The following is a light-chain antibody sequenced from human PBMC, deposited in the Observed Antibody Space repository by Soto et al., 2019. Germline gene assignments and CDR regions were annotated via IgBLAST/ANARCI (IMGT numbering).Light chain of an antibody. CDR1: SSDVVNDLL. J-gene: IGLJ2*01. Sequence: QSVLTQPASVSGSPGQSITISCTGTSSDVVNDLLVSWYQQQPGKAPKLMIYEGTKRPAGVSDRFSGSKSGNTASLTISGLQAEDEADYYCSSYTSSSTHVFGGGTKLTVL. CDR3: SSYTSSSTHV. V-gene: IGLV2-14*02. CDR2: EGT.